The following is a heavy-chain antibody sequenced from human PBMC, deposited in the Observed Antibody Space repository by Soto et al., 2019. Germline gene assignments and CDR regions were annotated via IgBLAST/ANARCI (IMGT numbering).Heavy chain of an antibody. CDR1: GYTFTGYA. Sequence: ASVKVSCKASGYTFTGYAIHWVRQAPGQRLEWMGVVNTGNGNTKYSQKFQGRVTITRDTSASTAYMDLSSLRSEDTAVYYCARGHWLASLDYWSQGTLVTVSS. J-gene: IGHJ4*02. D-gene: IGHD6-19*01. CDR2: VNTGNGNT. V-gene: IGHV1-3*04. CDR3: ARGHWLASLDY.